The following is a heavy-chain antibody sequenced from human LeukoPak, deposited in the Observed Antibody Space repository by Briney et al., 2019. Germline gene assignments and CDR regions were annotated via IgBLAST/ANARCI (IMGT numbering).Heavy chain of an antibody. D-gene: IGHD7-27*01. J-gene: IGHJ4*02. Sequence: PSETLSLTCTVSGGSISSYYWSWIRQPPGKGLEWIGCIYYSGSTNYNPSLKSRVTISVDTSKNQFFLKLSSVTAADTAVYYCARVSKDWGSLLRDFDYWGQGTLVTVSS. CDR3: ARVSKDWGSLLRDFDY. CDR1: GGSISSYY. V-gene: IGHV4-59*01. CDR2: IYYSGST.